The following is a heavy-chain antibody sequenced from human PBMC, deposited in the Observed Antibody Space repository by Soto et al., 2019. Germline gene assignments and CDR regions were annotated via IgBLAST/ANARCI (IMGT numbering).Heavy chain of an antibody. CDR3: ASLFTRIAVAGSPPPCY. V-gene: IGHV4-4*02. D-gene: IGHD6-19*01. J-gene: IGHJ4*02. Sequence: SETLSLTCAVSGFSISSSNWWSWVRQPPGKGLEWIGEMYHSGSTNHNPSLKSRVTISVDTSKNQFSLKLSSVTAADTAAYYCASLFTRIAVAGSPPPCYWGQGTLVTVSS. CDR2: MYHSGST. CDR1: GFSISSSNW.